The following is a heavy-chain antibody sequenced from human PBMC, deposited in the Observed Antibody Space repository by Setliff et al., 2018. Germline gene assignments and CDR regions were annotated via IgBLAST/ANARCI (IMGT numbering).Heavy chain of an antibody. CDR1: GGSFSSGGYY. J-gene: IGHJ3*02. Sequence: SETLSLTCTVSGGSFSSGGYYWNWIRQHPGKGLEWGGYIYYSGTTYSNPTLKGRVTISVDTSKSQFSLNLTSVTAADTAIYYCARVRWDRESFDIWGQGTMVTVSS. CDR3: ARVRWDRESFDI. V-gene: IGHV4-31*03. D-gene: IGHD1-26*01. CDR2: IYYSGTT.